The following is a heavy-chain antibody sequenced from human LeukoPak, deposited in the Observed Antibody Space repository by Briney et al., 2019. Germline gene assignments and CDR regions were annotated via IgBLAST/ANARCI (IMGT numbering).Heavy chain of an antibody. CDR1: GASVTNFY. J-gene: IGHJ6*03. D-gene: IGHD2-15*01. V-gene: IGHV4-4*07. CDR2: IYASGSI. CDR3: ARSARFNYFYMDV. Sequence: SETLSLTCSVSGASVTNFYWTWIRQPAGKGLEYIGRIYASGSIDYNPSLTSRVTLSVDSSNNQFSLNLTSVPAADTALYYCARSARFNYFYMDVWGKGTSVTVSS.